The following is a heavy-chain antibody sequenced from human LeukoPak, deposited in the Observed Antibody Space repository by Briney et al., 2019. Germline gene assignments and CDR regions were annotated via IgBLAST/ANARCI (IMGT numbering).Heavy chain of an antibody. CDR1: GYTFTSYG. V-gene: IGHV1-18*01. CDR2: ISAYNGNT. J-gene: IGHJ6*03. D-gene: IGHD2-15*01. CDR3: ARSPGYCSGGSCYGKSYYYYYMDV. Sequence: GASVKVSCKASGYTFTSYGISWVRQAPGQGLEWMGWISAYNGNTNYAQKLQGRVTMTTDTSTSTAYMELRSLRSDDTAVYYCARSPGYCSGGSCYGKSYYYYYMDVWGKGTTVTISS.